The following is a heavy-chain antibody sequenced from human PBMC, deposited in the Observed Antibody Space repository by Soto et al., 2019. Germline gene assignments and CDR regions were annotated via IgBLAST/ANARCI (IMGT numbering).Heavy chain of an antibody. V-gene: IGHV1-2*02. CDR1: GYTFTGYY. Sequence: QVQLVQSGAEVKKPGASVKVSCKASGYTFTGYYMHWVRQAPGQGLEWMGWINPNSGGTNYAQKFQGRVTMTRDTSISTAYMELSRLRSDDTAVYYCARVIAYCGGDCYSLGDYRGQGTLVTVSS. CDR2: INPNSGGT. D-gene: IGHD2-21*02. CDR3: ARVIAYCGGDCYSLGDY. J-gene: IGHJ4*02.